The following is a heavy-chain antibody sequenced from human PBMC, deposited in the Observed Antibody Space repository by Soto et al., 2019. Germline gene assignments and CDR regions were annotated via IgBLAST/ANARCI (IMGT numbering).Heavy chain of an antibody. D-gene: IGHD2-2*01. CDR1: GFTFSSYA. CDR3: AGAPTTSHCSSTSCYAFGAFDI. CDR2: ISSNGGST. Sequence: GGSLRLSCAASGFTFSSYAMHWVRQAPGKGLEYVSAISSNGGSTYYANSVKGRFTISRDNSKNTLYLQMGSLRAEDMVVYYCAGAPTTSHCSSTSCYAFGAFDIWGQGTMVTVSS. V-gene: IGHV3-64*01. J-gene: IGHJ3*02.